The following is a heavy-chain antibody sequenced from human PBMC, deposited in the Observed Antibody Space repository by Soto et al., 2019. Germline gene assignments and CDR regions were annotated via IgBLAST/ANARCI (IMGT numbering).Heavy chain of an antibody. D-gene: IGHD6-6*01. CDR1: GFTFSSCS. V-gene: IGHV3-21*01. CDR3: ARDGVAARPNYYYGMDV. CDR2: ISSSSSYI. Sequence: CLRLSCAASGFTFSSCSMNWVRQAPGKGLEWVSSISSSSSYIYYADSVKGRFTISRDNAKNSLYLQMNSLRAEDTAVYYCARDGVAARPNYYYGMDVWGQWTTVTVSS. J-gene: IGHJ6*02.